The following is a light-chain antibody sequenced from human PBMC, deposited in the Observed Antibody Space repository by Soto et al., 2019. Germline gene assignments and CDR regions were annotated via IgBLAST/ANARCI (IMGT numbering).Light chain of an antibody. V-gene: IGLV1-44*01. CDR3: ATWDDSVNGVI. Sequence: QPVLTQPPSASGTPGQSVTMSCSGSSSNFGRHSVSWYQQLPGTAPRLLIYANNQRPSGVPDRFSGSKSGTSASLTISGLQSEDEGDYHCATWDDSVNGVIFGGGTKVTVL. J-gene: IGLJ2*01. CDR2: ANN. CDR1: SSNFGRHS.